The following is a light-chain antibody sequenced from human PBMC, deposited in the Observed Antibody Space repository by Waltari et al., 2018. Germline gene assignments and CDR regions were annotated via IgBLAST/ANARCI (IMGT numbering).Light chain of an antibody. CDR2: WAS. Sequence: DIVMTQSPDSLAVSLGERATINCKATQTLFYSSNNKNYLAWYQLKPGQPPKLLIFWASTRESGVPDRFIGSGSETDFTLTITSLQAEDVAVYYCQQYLRTPPTFGQGTKVEI. V-gene: IGKV4-1*01. CDR3: QQYLRTPPT. J-gene: IGKJ1*01. CDR1: QTLFYSSNNKNY.